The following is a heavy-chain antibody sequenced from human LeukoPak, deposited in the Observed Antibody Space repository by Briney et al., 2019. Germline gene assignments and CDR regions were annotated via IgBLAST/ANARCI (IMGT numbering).Heavy chain of an antibody. CDR1: GYSISSGYY. CDR3: TRPYYYDSSGSPDY. CDR2: IYHSGST. J-gene: IGHJ4*02. D-gene: IGHD3-22*01. Sequence: SETLSLTCTVSGYSISSGYYWGWIRQPPGKGLEWIGNIYHSGSTYYNPSLKSRVTISVDTSKNQFSLKLSSVTAADTAVYYCTRPYYYDSSGSPDYWGQGTLVTVSS. V-gene: IGHV4-38-2*02.